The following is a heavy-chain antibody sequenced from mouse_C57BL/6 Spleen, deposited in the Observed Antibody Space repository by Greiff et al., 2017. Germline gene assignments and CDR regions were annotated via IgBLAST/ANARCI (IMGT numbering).Heavy chain of an antibody. CDR3: ARPYDYDGFGYFDV. D-gene: IGHD2-4*01. V-gene: IGHV5-12*01. CDR1: GFTFSDYY. Sequence: EVKLVESGGGLVQPGGSLKLSCAASGFTFSDYYMYWVRQTPEKRLEWVAYISNGGGSTYYPDTVKGRFTISRDNAKNTLYLQMSRLKSEDTAMYYCARPYDYDGFGYFDVWGTGTTVTVSS. CDR2: ISNGGGST. J-gene: IGHJ1*03.